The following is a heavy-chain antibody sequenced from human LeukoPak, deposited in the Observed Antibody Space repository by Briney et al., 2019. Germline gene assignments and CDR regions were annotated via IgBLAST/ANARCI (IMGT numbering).Heavy chain of an antibody. CDR3: ARRSVMATISGADAFDI. CDR2: INPSGGST. J-gene: IGHJ3*02. D-gene: IGHD5-24*01. V-gene: IGHV1-46*01. CDR1: GYTFTSYY. Sequence: ASVKVSCKASGYTFTSYYMHWVRQAPGQGLEWMGIINPSGGSTSYAQKFQGRVTMTRDMSTSTVYMELSSLRSEDTAVYYCARRSVMATISGADAFDIWGQGTMVTVS.